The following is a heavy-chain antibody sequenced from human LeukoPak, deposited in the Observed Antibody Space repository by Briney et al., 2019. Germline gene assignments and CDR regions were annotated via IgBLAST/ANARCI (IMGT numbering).Heavy chain of an antibody. V-gene: IGHV4-39*07. CDR2: IYYSGST. D-gene: IGHD3/OR15-3a*01. Sequence: PSETLSLTCTVSGGSISSSSYYGGWIRQPPGKGLEWIGSIYYSGSTYYNPSLKSRVTISVDTSKNQFSLKLSSVTAAETAVYYCARWTGNFDYWGQGTLVTVSS. CDR3: ARWTGNFDY. CDR1: GGSISSSSYY. J-gene: IGHJ4*02.